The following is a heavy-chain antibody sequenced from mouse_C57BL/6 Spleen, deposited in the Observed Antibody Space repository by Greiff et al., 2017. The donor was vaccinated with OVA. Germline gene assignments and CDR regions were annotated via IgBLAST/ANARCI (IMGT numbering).Heavy chain of an antibody. CDR1: GYTFTSYW. D-gene: IGHD2-4*01. CDR2: IDPSDSYT. CDR3: ARKGRGLGWYFDV. J-gene: IGHJ1*03. V-gene: IGHV1-50*01. Sequence: QVQLQQPGAELVKPGASVKLSCKASGYTFTSYWMQWVKQRPGQGLEWIGEIDPSDSYTNYNQKFKGKATLTVDTSSSTAYMQLSSLTSEDSAVYYCARKGRGLGWYFDVWGTGTTVTVSS.